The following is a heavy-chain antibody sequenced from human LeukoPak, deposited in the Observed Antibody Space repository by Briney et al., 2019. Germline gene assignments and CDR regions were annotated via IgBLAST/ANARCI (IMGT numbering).Heavy chain of an antibody. J-gene: IGHJ4*02. V-gene: IGHV3-53*01. CDR1: GFPVSGNY. CDR2: IHSDGTT. CDR3: AREGWEELGHYFDY. D-gene: IGHD1-26*01. Sequence: PGGSLRLSCAASGFPVSGNYMTWVRQVPQKGLEWVSTIHSDGTTYYVDSVKGRFLISRDISQSTVYLEMNSLRAEDAAVYYCAREGWEELGHYFDYWGQGTVVTVSS.